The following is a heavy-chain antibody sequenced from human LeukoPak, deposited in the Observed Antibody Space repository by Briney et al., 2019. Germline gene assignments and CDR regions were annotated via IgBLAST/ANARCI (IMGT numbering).Heavy chain of an antibody. CDR1: GGSISSYY. D-gene: IGHD6-19*01. CDR2: IYYSGST. CDR3: ARADRSSSGGIFDY. Sequence: SETLFLTCTVSGGSISSYYWSWIRQPPGKGLEWIGCIYYSGSTNYNPSLKSRVTISVDTSKNQFSLKLSSVTAADTAVYYCARADRSSSGGIFDYWGQGTLVTVSS. J-gene: IGHJ4*02. V-gene: IGHV4-59*01.